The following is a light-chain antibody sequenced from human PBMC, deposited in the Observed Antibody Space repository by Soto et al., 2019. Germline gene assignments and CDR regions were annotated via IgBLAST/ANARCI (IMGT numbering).Light chain of an antibody. CDR2: RNN. V-gene: IGLV1-47*01. Sequence: QSVLTQPPSASGTPGQRVTISCSGSSSNIGSNYVYWYQQLPGTAPKLLIYRNNQRPSGVPDRFSGSKSGTSASLAISGLRSEDEADYYCAAWDDSLSGYVVFGGGTELTFL. J-gene: IGLJ2*01. CDR3: AAWDDSLSGYVV. CDR1: SSNIGSNY.